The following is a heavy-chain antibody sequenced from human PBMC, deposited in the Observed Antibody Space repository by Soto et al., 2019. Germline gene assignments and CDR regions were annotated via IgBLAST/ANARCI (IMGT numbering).Heavy chain of an antibody. CDR1: GYTFAHYA. CDR2: INGGSGST. V-gene: IGHV1-3*01. CDR3: ARSPPPLGRFDS. Sequence: QLVQSGAEVKKPGASVKVSCKASGYTFAHYAMQWVRQAPGQRLEWMGWINGGSGSTRYSQNFQGRLTITRDSSANTVYMELSSLRSGDTAIYYCARSPPPLGRFDSWGQGTLVTVSS. J-gene: IGHJ5*01.